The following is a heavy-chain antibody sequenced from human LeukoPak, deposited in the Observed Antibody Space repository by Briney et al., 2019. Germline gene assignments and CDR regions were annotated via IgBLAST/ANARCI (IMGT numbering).Heavy chain of an antibody. CDR1: GGSISSGDYY. J-gene: IGHJ4*02. V-gene: IGHV4-30-4*02. CDR2: IYYSGST. CDR3: ARDQSGTGNYFGY. Sequence: SETLSLTCTVSGGSISSGDYYWSWIRQPPGKGLEWIGYIYYSGSTYYNPSLKSRVTISVDTSKNQFSLKLSSVTAADTAVYYCARDQSGTGNYFGYWGQGTLVTVSS. D-gene: IGHD1-7*01.